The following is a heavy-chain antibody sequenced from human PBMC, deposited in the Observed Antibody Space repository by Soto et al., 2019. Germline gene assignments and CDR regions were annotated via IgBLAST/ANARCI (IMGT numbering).Heavy chain of an antibody. J-gene: IGHJ6*02. D-gene: IGHD3-3*01. CDR2: ISGSGGST. CDR3: ARLERSGYYEHDYYGMDV. CDR1: GFTFSSYA. Sequence: GGSLRLSCAASGFTFSSYAMSWVRQAPGKGLEWVSAISGSGGSTYYADSVKGRFTISRDNSKNTLYLQMNSLRAEDTAVYYCARLERSGYYEHDYYGMDVWGQGTTVTVSS. V-gene: IGHV3-23*01.